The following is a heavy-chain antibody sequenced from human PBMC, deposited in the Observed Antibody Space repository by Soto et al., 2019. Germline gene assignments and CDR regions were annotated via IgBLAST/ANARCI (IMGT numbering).Heavy chain of an antibody. CDR3: TTRPLEGYYYGMDV. CDR2: IKSKTDGGTA. Sequence: GGSLRLSCAASGFTFSSYAMNWVRQAPGKGLEWVGRIKSKTDGGTADYAAPVKGRFTISRDDSKNTLYLQMNSLKTEDTAVYYCTTRPLEGYYYGMDVWGQGTTVTVSS. CDR1: GFTFSSYA. J-gene: IGHJ6*02. D-gene: IGHD1-1*01. V-gene: IGHV3-15*07.